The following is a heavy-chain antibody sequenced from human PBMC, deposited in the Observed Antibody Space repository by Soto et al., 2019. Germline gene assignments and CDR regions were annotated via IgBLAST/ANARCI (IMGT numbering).Heavy chain of an antibody. J-gene: IGHJ3*02. Sequence: SETLSLTCTVSGGSTSSGGYYWSWIRQHPGKGLEWIGYIYYSGSTYYNPSLKSRVTISVDTSKNQFSLKLSSVTAADTAVYYCARYSVVVAAKRTPNGDAFDIWGQGTMVTVSS. D-gene: IGHD2-15*01. CDR1: GGSTSSGGYY. V-gene: IGHV4-31*03. CDR2: IYYSGST. CDR3: ARYSVVVAAKRTPNGDAFDI.